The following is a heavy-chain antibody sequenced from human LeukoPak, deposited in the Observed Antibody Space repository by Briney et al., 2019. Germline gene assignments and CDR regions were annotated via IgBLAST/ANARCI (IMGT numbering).Heavy chain of an antibody. D-gene: IGHD1-26*01. J-gene: IGHJ4*02. CDR3: ASYSGSYPGYFDY. V-gene: IGHV3-7*01. CDR1: GFTFRSYW. Sequence: GGSLRLSCAASGFTFRSYWMTWVRQTPGKGLEWVANIKHDGSEKYYVDSVKGRFTISRDNAKNSLYLQMNSLRAEDTAVYYCASYSGSYPGYFDYWGQGTLVTVSS. CDR2: IKHDGSEK.